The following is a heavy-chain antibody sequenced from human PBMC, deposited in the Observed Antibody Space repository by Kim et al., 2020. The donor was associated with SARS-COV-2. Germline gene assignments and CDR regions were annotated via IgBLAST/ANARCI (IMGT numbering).Heavy chain of an antibody. Sequence: LKSRVTIPVDTSKNQFSLKLSSVTAADTAVYYCASIGLELRGTIRAFGYWGQGTLVTVSS. J-gene: IGHJ4*02. D-gene: IGHD1-7*01. CDR3: ASIGLELRGTIRAFGY. V-gene: IGHV4-59*01.